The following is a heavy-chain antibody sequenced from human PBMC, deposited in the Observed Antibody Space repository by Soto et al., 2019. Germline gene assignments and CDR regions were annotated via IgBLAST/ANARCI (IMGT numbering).Heavy chain of an antibody. J-gene: IGHJ5*02. CDR3: ARDLGYCSTTTCYPYFDP. CDR2: IYYSGNT. CDR1: GGSISSFY. D-gene: IGHD2-2*01. V-gene: IGHV4-59*12. Sequence: SETLSLTCTVSGGSISSFYWSWIRQPPGKGLEWIGYIYYSGNTNYNPSLKSRVTISVDTSKNQVSLKLSSWTAADTAVYYWARDLGYCSTTTCYPYFDPWGQGTLVTVSS.